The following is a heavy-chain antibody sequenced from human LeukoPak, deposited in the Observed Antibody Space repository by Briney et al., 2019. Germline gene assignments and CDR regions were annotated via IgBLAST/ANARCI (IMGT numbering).Heavy chain of an antibody. D-gene: IGHD6-19*01. CDR1: GFTYNNYG. CDR2: ISYDGSDK. CDR3: AKDVSTGWSFDS. Sequence: PGGSLRLSCAASGFTYNNYGMHWVRQAPGKGLEGVTFISYDGSDKSYADSVKGRFIISRDNSKKTLYVQMNSLTTDDTAVYYCAKDVSTGWSFDSWGQGTLVTVSS. J-gene: IGHJ4*02. V-gene: IGHV3-30*02.